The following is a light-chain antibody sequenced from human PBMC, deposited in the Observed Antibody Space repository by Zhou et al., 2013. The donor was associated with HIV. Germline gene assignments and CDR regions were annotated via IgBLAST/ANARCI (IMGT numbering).Light chain of an antibody. J-gene: IGKJ1*01. V-gene: IGKV1-5*03. CDR3: QEYKISRT. CDR2: KAS. Sequence: DVQMTQSPSTLSASVGATVTISCRTGEPVDKWMAWYQQKSGKAPSLLIYKASTSNSGVPYRFSGRGFGTEFSLTIYDLQPEDFATYYCQEYKISRTFGQGTRIEIK. CDR1: EPVDKW.